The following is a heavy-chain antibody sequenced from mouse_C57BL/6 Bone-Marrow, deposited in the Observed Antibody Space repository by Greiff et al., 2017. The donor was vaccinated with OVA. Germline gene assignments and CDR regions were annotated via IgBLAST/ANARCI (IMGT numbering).Heavy chain of an antibody. CDR2: IYPRSGNT. CDR1: GYTFTSYG. Sequence: QVQLQQSGAELVRPGASVKLSCKASGYTFTSYGIRWVKQRPGQGLEWIGEIYPRSGNTYYNEKFKGKATLTADKSSSTAYMELRSLTSEDSAVYFWAREVSDGSRYWYCDVGGTGTAVTVS. J-gene: IGHJ1*03. CDR3: AREVSDGSRYWYCDV. V-gene: IGHV1-81*01. D-gene: IGHD1-1*01.